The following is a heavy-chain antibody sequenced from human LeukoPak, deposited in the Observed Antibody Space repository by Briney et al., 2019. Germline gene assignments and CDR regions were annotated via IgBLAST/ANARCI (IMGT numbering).Heavy chain of an antibody. J-gene: IGHJ4*02. V-gene: IGHV1-18*01. CDR3: AKDPGPPYPHPNYQLWLCFDN. CDR2: ISAYNGNT. Sequence: ASVKVSCKASGYTFTSYGISWVRQAPGQGLEWMGWISAYNGNTNYAQKLQGRVTMTTDTSTSTAYMELRSLRSDDTAVYYCAKDPGPPYPHPNYQLWLCFDNWGQGTLVTVSS. CDR1: GYTFTSYG. D-gene: IGHD5-18*01.